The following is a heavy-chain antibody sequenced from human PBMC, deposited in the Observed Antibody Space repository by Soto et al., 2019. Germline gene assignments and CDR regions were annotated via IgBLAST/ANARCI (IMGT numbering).Heavy chain of an antibody. V-gene: IGHV3-30-3*01. J-gene: IGHJ6*02. CDR2: ISYDGSNK. CDR3: AREEYYGSGSYRHFYYYYGMDV. D-gene: IGHD3-10*01. Sequence: QVQLVESGGGVVQPGRSLRLSCAASGFTFSSYAMHWVRQAPGKGLEWVAVISYDGSNKYYADSVKGRFTISRDNSKNMLYLQMNSLRAEDTAVYYCAREEYYGSGSYRHFYYYYGMDVWGQGTTVTVSS. CDR1: GFTFSSYA.